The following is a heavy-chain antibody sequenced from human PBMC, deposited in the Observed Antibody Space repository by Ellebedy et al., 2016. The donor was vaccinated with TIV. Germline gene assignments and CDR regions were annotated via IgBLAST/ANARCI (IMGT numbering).Heavy chain of an antibody. CDR2: IWYDGSNE. D-gene: IGHD3-10*01. CDR1: GFTFSSYT. V-gene: IGHV3-33*08. CDR3: ARAVGTSGTGAPY. Sequence: SLKISCVASGFTFSSYTMNWVRQAPGKGLEWVAVIWYDGSNEYYADSVKGRFTISRDNSKNTLHLQMNSLRVEDTAVYYCARAVGTSGTGAPYWGQGTLVSVSS. J-gene: IGHJ4*02.